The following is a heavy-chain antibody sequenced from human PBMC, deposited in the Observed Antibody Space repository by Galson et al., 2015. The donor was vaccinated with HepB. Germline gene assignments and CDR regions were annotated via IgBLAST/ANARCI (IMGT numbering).Heavy chain of an antibody. CDR1: GFTFSSYA. D-gene: IGHD2-15*01. V-gene: IGHV3-30*18. J-gene: IGHJ6*02. Sequence: SLRLSCAASGFTFSSYAMHWVRQAPGKGLEWVAVISYDGSNKYYADSVKGRFTISRDNSKNTLYLQMNSLREEDTAVYYCAKGVVVVYYYYGMDVWGQGTTVTVSS. CDR2: ISYDGSNK. CDR3: AKGVVVVYYYYGMDV.